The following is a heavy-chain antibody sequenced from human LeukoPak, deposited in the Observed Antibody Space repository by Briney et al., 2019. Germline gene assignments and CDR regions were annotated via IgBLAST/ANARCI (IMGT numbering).Heavy chain of an antibody. Sequence: SETLSLTCEVYGGSFSGYYWSWIRQPPGKGLEWIGSIYYSGSTYYNPSLKSRVTISVDTSKNQFSLKLSSVTATDTAVYYCARGTFGEFIDYWSQGTLVTVSS. CDR1: GGSFSGYY. D-gene: IGHD3-10*01. CDR2: IYYSGST. V-gene: IGHV4-34*01. CDR3: ARGTFGEFIDY. J-gene: IGHJ4*02.